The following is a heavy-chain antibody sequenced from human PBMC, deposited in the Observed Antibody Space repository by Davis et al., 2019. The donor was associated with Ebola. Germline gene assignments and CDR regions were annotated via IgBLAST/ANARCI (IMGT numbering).Heavy chain of an antibody. D-gene: IGHD4-17*01. V-gene: IGHV4-59*08. CDR3: ARHDYGDSRDY. J-gene: IGHJ4*02. CDR1: GGSISSYY. Sequence: PSETLSLTCTVSGGSISSYYWSWIRQPPGKGLEWIGYIYYSGSTNYNPSLKSRVTISVDTSKNQFSLKLSSVTAADTAVYYCARHDYGDSRDYWGQGTLVTVSS. CDR2: IYYSGST.